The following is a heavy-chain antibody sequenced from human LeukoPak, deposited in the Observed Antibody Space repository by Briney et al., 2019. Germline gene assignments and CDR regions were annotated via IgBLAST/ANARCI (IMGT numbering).Heavy chain of an antibody. V-gene: IGHV1-2*02. CDR1: GYTFTGYY. CDR2: INPNSGGT. J-gene: IGHJ5*02. Sequence: VASVKVSCKASGYTFTGYYMHWVRQAPGQGLEWMGWINPNSGGTNYAQEFQGRVTMTRDTSISTAYMELSRLRSDDTAVYYCASSSRATSNWFDPWGQGTLVTVSS. D-gene: IGHD6-13*01. CDR3: ASSSRATSNWFDP.